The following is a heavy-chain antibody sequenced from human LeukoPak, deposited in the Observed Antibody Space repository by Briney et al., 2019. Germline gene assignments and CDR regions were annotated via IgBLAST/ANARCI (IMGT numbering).Heavy chain of an antibody. Sequence: GGSLRLSCAASGFTFSSNYMSWVCQAPGKGLEWVSVIYSGGSTYYADSVKGRFTISRDNSKNTLYLQMNSLRAEDTAVYYCARDRSDYYDSSGYYGYWGQGTLVTVSS. V-gene: IGHV3-53*01. CDR2: IYSGGST. D-gene: IGHD3-22*01. CDR1: GFTFSSNY. CDR3: ARDRSDYYDSSGYYGY. J-gene: IGHJ4*02.